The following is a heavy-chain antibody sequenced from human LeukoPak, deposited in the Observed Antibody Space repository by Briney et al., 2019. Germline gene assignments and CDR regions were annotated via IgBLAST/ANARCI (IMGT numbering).Heavy chain of an antibody. CDR1: GFTFSSYA. CDR3: AKMERAMTTLGHAGY. Sequence: GGSLRLSCAASGFTFSSYAMSWIRQAPGKGLEWVSAISGSGGSTYYADSVKGRFTISRDNSKNTLYLQMNSLRAEDTAVYYCAKMERAMTTLGHAGYWGQGTLVTVSS. J-gene: IGHJ4*02. D-gene: IGHD3-16*01. CDR2: ISGSGGST. V-gene: IGHV3-23*01.